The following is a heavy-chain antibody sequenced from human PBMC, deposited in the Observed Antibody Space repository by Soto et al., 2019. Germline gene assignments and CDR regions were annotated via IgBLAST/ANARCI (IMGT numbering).Heavy chain of an antibody. CDR3: AHSRCGGDCLQSYPSHYYYGMDV. J-gene: IGHJ6*02. V-gene: IGHV2-5*02. D-gene: IGHD2-21*02. CDR2: VYWEADK. Sequence: SGPSLGNPTQSLTLTCTFSGFSLSIRGVCVGWIRQPPGKALEWRSPVYWEADKRYSPSLQSRLTLTKATSKNQVVLTMTNVDPVDTATYYCAHSRCGGDCLQSYPSHYYYGMDVWGQGTTVTVSS. CDR1: GFSLSIRGVC.